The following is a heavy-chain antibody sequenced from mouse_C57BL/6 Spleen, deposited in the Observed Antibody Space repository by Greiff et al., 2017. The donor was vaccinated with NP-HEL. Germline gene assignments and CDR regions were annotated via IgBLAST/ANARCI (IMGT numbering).Heavy chain of an antibody. CDR1: GYSFTSYY. CDR3: ARSGGYGSSSFAY. J-gene: IGHJ3*01. V-gene: IGHV1-66*01. CDR2: IYPGSGNT. D-gene: IGHD1-1*01. Sequence: QVQLKESGPELVKPGASVKISCKASGYSFTSYYIHWVKQRPGQGLEWIGWIYPGSGNTKYNEKFKGKATLTADTSSSTAYMQLSSLTSEDSAVYYCARSGGYGSSSFAYWGQGTLVTVSA.